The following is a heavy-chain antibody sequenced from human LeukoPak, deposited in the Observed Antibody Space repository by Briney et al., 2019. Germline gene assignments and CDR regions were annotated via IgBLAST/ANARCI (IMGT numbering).Heavy chain of an antibody. CDR3: ACDLGIAAGGY. D-gene: IGHD6-13*01. Sequence: GGSLRLSCAASGFTFSSYSTNWVRQAPGKGLEWLSSISSSSSYIYYADSVKGRLTISRDNAKNTLYLQMNSQRAEDTAVYYCACDLGIAAGGYWGQGTLVTVSS. J-gene: IGHJ4*02. V-gene: IGHV3-21*01. CDR2: ISSSSSYI. CDR1: GFTFSSYS.